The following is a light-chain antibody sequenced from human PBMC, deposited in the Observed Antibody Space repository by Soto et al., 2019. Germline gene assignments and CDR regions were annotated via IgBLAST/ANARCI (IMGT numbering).Light chain of an antibody. J-gene: IGKJ2*01. CDR2: WAS. CDR1: QSILYSSNNKNF. CDR3: QQYYGIPYT. Sequence: DIVMTQSPDSLAVSLGERATINCQSSQSILYSSNNKNFLAWYQQKPGQPPKLLIYWASTRESGVPDRFSGSGSGTDFTLTINSLQAEDVAVYYCQQYYGIPYTFGQGTKLEIK. V-gene: IGKV4-1*01.